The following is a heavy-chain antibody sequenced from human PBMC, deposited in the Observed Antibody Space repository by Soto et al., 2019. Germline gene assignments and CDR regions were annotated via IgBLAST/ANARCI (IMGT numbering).Heavy chain of an antibody. CDR1: GGSISSSHW. D-gene: IGHD3-9*01. CDR3: ARVVLTITRGAFDA. CDR2: ISHSGTS. J-gene: IGHJ3*01. Sequence: QVQLQESGPGLVKPSGTLSLTCAVSGGSISSSHWWTWVRQSPGKGREDIGEISHSGTSTSNPSLKSRVTPSVDKSKNHFSLTLISVTAADTAVYYCARVVLTITRGAFDAWGQGTLVIVSS. V-gene: IGHV4-4*02.